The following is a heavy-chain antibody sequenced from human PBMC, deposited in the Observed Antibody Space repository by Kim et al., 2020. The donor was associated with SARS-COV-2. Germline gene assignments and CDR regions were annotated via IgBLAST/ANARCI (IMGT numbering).Heavy chain of an antibody. Sequence: AEPGKGRFTTSRDNSKNTLYLKMNSLRAEDTAVYYCARGYSGSYSSMDYWGQGTLVTVSS. CDR3: ARGYSGSYSSMDY. D-gene: IGHD1-26*01. J-gene: IGHJ4*02. V-gene: IGHV3-30*01.